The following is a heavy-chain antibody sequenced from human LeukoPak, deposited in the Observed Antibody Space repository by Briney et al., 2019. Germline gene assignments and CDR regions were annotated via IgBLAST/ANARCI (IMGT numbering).Heavy chain of an antibody. CDR1: GGTFSSYA. J-gene: IGHJ4*02. Sequence: SVKVSCKASGGTFSSYAISWVRQAPGQGLEWMGGIIPIFGTANYAQKFQGRVTITTDESTSTAYMELSSLRSEDTAVYYCARARGLGDSSGQFDYWGQGTLVTVSS. CDR3: ARARGLGDSSGQFDY. V-gene: IGHV1-69*05. D-gene: IGHD3-22*01. CDR2: IIPIFGTA.